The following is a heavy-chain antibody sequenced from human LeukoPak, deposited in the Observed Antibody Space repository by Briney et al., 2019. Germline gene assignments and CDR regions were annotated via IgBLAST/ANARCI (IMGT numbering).Heavy chain of an antibody. Sequence: QTGVSLRLSCAASGFTFDDYAMHWVRQAPGKGLEWVSGISWNSGSIGYADSVKGRFTISRDNAKNSLYLQMNSLRAEDTALYYCAKDKSGRSSSWSHFDYWGQGTLVTVSS. CDR3: AKDKSGRSSSWSHFDY. D-gene: IGHD6-13*01. CDR1: GFTFDDYA. J-gene: IGHJ4*02. V-gene: IGHV3-9*01. CDR2: ISWNSGSI.